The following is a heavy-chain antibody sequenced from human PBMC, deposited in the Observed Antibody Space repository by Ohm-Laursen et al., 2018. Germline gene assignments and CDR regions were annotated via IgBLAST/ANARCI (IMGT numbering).Heavy chain of an antibody. CDR3: ASAPQPYYFDS. Sequence: SQTLSLTCTVSGGSISTFYWSWIRQPPGQGLEWIGYIQKYRETNYNPSLQSRVIISLDTSISIDTSKIQFSQNVSSVTAADTAVYYCASAPQPYYFDSWGQGALVTVSS. CDR2: IQKYRET. J-gene: IGHJ4*02. CDR1: GGSISTFY. V-gene: IGHV4-59*08. D-gene: IGHD1-1*01.